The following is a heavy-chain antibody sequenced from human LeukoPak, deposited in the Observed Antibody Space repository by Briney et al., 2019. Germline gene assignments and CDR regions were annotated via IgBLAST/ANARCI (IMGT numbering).Heavy chain of an antibody. J-gene: IGHJ4*02. CDR2: ISWNSGSI. V-gene: IGHV3-9*01. CDR1: GFTLDDYA. D-gene: IGHD1-26*01. CDR3: AKDSVGGSYFDY. Sequence: GRSLRLSCAASGFTLDDYAMHWVRQAPGKGLEWVSGISWNSGSIGYADSVKGRFTNSRDNAKNSLYLQMNSLRAEDTALYYCAKDSVGGSYFDYWGQGTLVTVSS.